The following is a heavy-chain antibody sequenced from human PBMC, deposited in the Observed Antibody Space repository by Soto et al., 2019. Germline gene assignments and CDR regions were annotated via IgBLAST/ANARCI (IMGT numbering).Heavy chain of an antibody. CDR2: ISYDGSNK. CDR3: ARDGGYSYRDYYGMDV. V-gene: IGHV3-30-3*01. CDR1: GFTFSSYA. Sequence: GGSLRLSCAASGFTFSSYAMHWVRQAPGKGLEWVAVISYDGSNKYYADSVKGRFTISRDNSKNTLYLQMNSLRAEDTAVYYCARDGGYSYRDYYGMDVWGQGTTVTVSS. D-gene: IGHD5-18*01. J-gene: IGHJ6*02.